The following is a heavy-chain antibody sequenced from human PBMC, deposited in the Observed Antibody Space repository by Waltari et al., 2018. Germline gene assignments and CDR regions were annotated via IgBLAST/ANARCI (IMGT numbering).Heavy chain of an antibody. CDR1: GFTFSSYG. D-gene: IGHD3-22*01. V-gene: IGHV3-30*18. CDR2: ISYDGSNK. J-gene: IGHJ5*02. CDR3: AKDAGYYYDSSGYSNWFDP. Sequence: QVQLVESGGGVVQPGRSLRLSCAASGFTFSSYGMPWVRQAPGKRLEWVAVISYDGSNKYYADSVKGRFTISRDNSKNTLYLQMNSLRAEDTAVYYCAKDAGYYYDSSGYSNWFDPWGQGTLVTVSS.